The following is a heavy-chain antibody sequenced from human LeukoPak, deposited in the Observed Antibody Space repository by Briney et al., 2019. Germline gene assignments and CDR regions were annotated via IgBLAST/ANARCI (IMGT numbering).Heavy chain of an antibody. Sequence: SETLSLTCAVYGGSFSGYYWSWIRQPPGKGLEWIGEINHSGSTKYNPSLESRVTISVDTSKNQFSLKLSSVTAADTAVYYCARPTYGDYNDAFDIWGQGTMVTVSS. J-gene: IGHJ3*02. CDR2: INHSGST. CDR3: ARPTYGDYNDAFDI. V-gene: IGHV4-34*01. CDR1: GGSFSGYY. D-gene: IGHD4-17*01.